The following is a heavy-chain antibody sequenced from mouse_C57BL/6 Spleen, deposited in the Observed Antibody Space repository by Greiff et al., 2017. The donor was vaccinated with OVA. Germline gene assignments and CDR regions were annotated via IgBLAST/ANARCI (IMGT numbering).Heavy chain of an antibody. CDR1: GYTFTSYW. J-gene: IGHJ2*01. CDR2: IDPSDSYT. V-gene: IGHV1-50*01. CDR3: ARKYDYDGEGYFDY. Sequence: QVQLQQPGAELVKPGASVKLSCKASGYTFTSYWMQWVKQRPGQGLEWIGEIDPSDSYTNYNQKFKGKATLTVDTSSSTAYMQLSSLTSEDSAVYYCARKYDYDGEGYFDYWGQGTTLTVSS. D-gene: IGHD2-4*01.